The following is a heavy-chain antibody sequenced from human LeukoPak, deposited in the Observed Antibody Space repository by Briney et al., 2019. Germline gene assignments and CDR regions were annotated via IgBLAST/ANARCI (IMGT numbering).Heavy chain of an antibody. D-gene: IGHD6-13*01. CDR2: IYSGGST. J-gene: IGHJ6*02. CDR1: GFTVSSNY. Sequence: GGSLRLSCAASGFTVSSNYMSWVRQAPGKGLEWVSVIYSGGSTYYADSVKGRFTISRDNSKNTLYLQMNSLRAEDTAVYYCARDRIAAAGRYYYYYGMDVWGQGTTVTVS. CDR3: ARDRIAAAGRYYYYYGMDV. V-gene: IGHV3-53*01.